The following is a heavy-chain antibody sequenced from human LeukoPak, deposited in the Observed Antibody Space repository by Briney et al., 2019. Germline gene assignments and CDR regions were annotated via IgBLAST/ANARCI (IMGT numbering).Heavy chain of an antibody. CDR2: INHSGST. D-gene: IGHD3-9*01. CDR1: GGSFSGYY. CDR3: ARGQRRNYDILTGYKGVAFDI. V-gene: IGHV4-34*01. J-gene: IGHJ3*02. Sequence: SETLSLTCAVYGGSFSGYYWSWIRQPPGKGLGWIGEINHSGSTNYNPSLKSRVTISVDTSKNQFSLKLSSVTAADTAVYYCARGQRRNYDILTGYKGVAFDIWGQGTMVTVSS.